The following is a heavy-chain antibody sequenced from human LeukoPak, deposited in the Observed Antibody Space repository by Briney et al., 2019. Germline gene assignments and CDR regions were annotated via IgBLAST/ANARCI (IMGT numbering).Heavy chain of an antibody. CDR3: ARVPDYGDYGGFDY. V-gene: IGHV3-48*03. CDR2: TSSSGSTI. D-gene: IGHD4-17*01. Sequence: GGSLRLSCAASGFTFSSYEMNWVRQAPGKGLEWVSYTSSSGSTIYYADSVKGRFTIPRDNAKNSLYLQMNSLRAEDTVVYYCARVPDYGDYGGFDYWGQGTLVTVSS. CDR1: GFTFSSYE. J-gene: IGHJ4*02.